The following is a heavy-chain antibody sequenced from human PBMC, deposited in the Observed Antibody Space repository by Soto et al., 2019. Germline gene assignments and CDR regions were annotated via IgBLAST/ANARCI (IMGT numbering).Heavy chain of an antibody. CDR3: ASSYGSCFDY. J-gene: IGHJ4*02. Sequence: QVQLQESGPGLVKPSETLSLTCTVSSGSISSYYWSWIRQPPGKVLEWLGYIYYSGSTNYHSSLQSRVVISVDPSKIQFSLQLTSETAADSAVYYCASSYGSCFDYWGQGALVTVSS. CDR1: SGSISSYY. V-gene: IGHV4-59*08. D-gene: IGHD3-16*01. CDR2: IYYSGST.